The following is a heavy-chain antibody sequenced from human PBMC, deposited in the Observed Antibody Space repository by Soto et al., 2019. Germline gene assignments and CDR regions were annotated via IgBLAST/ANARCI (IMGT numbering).Heavy chain of an antibody. J-gene: IGHJ4*02. CDR1: GFTFSSYG. Sequence: QVQLVESGGGVVKPGRSLRLSCAASGFTFSSYGMHWVRQAPGKGLEWVAVISYDGSNKYYADSVKGRFTISRDNSKNTLYLQMNSLRAEDTAVYYCAKGGRRDGYNYGYWGQGTLVTVSS. CDR2: ISYDGSNK. CDR3: AKGGRRDGYNYGY. D-gene: IGHD5-12*01. V-gene: IGHV3-30*18.